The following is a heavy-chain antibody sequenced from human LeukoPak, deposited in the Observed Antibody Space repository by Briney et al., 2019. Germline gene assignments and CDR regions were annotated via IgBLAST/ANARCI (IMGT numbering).Heavy chain of an antibody. J-gene: IGHJ6*03. CDR2: ISSSGSTI. Sequence: GGSLRLSCAASGFTFSDYYMSWLRQAPGKGLEGVSYISSSGSTIYYADSVKGRFTISRDNAKNSLYLQMNSLRAEDTAVYYCASQDIGGYYYYYMDVWGKGTTVTVSS. CDR1: GFTFSDYY. V-gene: IGHV3-11*04. CDR3: ASQDIGGYYYYYMDV. D-gene: IGHD5-12*01.